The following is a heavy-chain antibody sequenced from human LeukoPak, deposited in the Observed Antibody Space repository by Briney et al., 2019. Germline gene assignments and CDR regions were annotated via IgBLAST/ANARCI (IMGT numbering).Heavy chain of an antibody. J-gene: IGHJ4*02. Sequence: GGSLRLSCAASGFTFSSYWMSWVRQAPGKGLEWVANIEQDGSEKYYVDSVKGRFTISRDNAKNSLYLQMNGLRAEDTAVYYCARDPAYYGSGSLDYWGQGTLVTVSS. V-gene: IGHV3-7*01. D-gene: IGHD3-10*01. CDR3: ARDPAYYGSGSLDY. CDR1: GFTFSSYW. CDR2: IEQDGSEK.